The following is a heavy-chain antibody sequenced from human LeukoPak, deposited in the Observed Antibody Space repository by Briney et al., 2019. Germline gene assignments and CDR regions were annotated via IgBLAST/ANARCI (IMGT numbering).Heavy chain of an antibody. CDR2: IYYSGST. CDR3: ARDPYCSSTGCYNLYYYGMDV. Sequence: SETLSLTCTVSGGSISSGGYYWSWIRQHPGKGLEWIGYIYYSGSTYYNPSLKSRVTISVDTSKNQFSLKLSSVTAADTAVYYCARDPYCSSTGCYNLYYYGMDVWGQGTTVTVSS. D-gene: IGHD2-2*02. J-gene: IGHJ6*02. CDR1: GGSISSGGYY. V-gene: IGHV4-31*03.